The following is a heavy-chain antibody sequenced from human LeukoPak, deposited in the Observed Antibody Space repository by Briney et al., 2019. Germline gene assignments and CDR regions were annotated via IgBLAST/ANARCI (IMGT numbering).Heavy chain of an antibody. J-gene: IGHJ4*02. Sequence: SETLSLTCTVSGGSISSSSYYWGWIRQPPGKGLEWIGSIYYSGSTYYNPSLKSRVTISVDTSKNQFSLKLSSVTAADTAVYYCARGPLDYGDNEDYFDYWGQGTLVTVSS. CDR2: IYYSGST. V-gene: IGHV4-39*07. D-gene: IGHD4-17*01. CDR3: ARGPLDYGDNEDYFDY. CDR1: GGSISSSSYY.